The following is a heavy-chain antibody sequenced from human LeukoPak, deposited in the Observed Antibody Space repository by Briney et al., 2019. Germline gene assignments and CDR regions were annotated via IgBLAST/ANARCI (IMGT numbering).Heavy chain of an antibody. CDR2: INNDGVST. J-gene: IGHJ4*02. CDR3: ARKPLSGGYGGTIDY. D-gene: IGHD5-12*01. V-gene: IGHV3-74*01. CDR1: GFTLSSYL. Sequence: SGGSLRLSCSPSGFTLSSYLMHWVRQVPGKGLEWLSRINNDGVSTSYADSVKGRFTISRDNAKNTLYLRMNSLRAEDTAIYYCARKPLSGGYGGTIDYWGQGTLVTVSS.